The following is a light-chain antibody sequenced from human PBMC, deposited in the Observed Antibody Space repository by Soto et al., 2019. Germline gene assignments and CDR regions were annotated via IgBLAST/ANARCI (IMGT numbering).Light chain of an antibody. CDR2: GAS. CDR1: QSVSRSY. J-gene: IGKJ1*01. V-gene: IGKV3-20*01. CDR3: HHYET. Sequence: EIVLTQSPCTLSLSPVDRATLSCRASQSVSRSYLGWYQQKPGQAPRLLMYGASIRAAGVPDRFSGSGSGTEFTLTISRLEPEDFTVYYCHHYETFGQGTKVDIK.